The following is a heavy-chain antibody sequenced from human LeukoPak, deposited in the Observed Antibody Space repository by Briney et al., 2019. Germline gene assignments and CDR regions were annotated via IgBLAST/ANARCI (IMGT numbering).Heavy chain of an antibody. Sequence: GGFLRLSCAASGFTFSSYAMSWVRQAPGKGLEWVSSISASADRTHYADSVKGRFTISRDTSKNTLSLQMNSLRAEDTAVYYCAVNWNLDYWGQGTLVTVSS. D-gene: IGHD1-1*01. J-gene: IGHJ4*02. CDR2: ISASADRT. CDR1: GFTFSSYA. CDR3: AVNWNLDY. V-gene: IGHV3-23*01.